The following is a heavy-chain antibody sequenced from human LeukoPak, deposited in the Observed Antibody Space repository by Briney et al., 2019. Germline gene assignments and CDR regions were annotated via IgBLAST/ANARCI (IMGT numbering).Heavy chain of an antibody. V-gene: IGHV3-23*01. CDR3: ASTGTDYYNFDY. Sequence: GGSLRLSCAASGFTFSSYGMRWVRQAPGKGLEWVSAISGSGGSTYYADSVKGRFTISRDNSKNTLYLQMNSLRAEDTAVYYCASTGTDYYNFDYWGQGTLVTVSS. D-gene: IGHD3-22*01. CDR2: ISGSGGST. CDR1: GFTFSSYG. J-gene: IGHJ4*02.